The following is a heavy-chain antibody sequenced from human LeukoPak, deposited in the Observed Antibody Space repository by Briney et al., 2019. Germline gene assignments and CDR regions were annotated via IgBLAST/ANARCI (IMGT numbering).Heavy chain of an antibody. CDR3: ARDRGSTYYDILTGSYYYHYYMDV. Sequence: GGSLRLSCAASGFTFDDYGMSWVRQVPGKGLEWVSGINWNGDSTGYADSVKGRFTISRDNAENSLYLQMNSLRAEDTALYYCARDRGSTYYDILTGSYYYHYYMDVWGKGTTVTVSS. D-gene: IGHD3-9*01. CDR2: INWNGDST. J-gene: IGHJ6*03. CDR1: GFTFDDYG. V-gene: IGHV3-20*04.